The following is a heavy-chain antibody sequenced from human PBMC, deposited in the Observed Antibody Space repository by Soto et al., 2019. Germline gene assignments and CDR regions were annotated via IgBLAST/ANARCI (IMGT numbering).Heavy chain of an antibody. Sequence: QVQLVQSGAEVKKPGSSVKVSCKASGGTFSSYAISWVRQAPGQGLEWMGGIIPIFGTANYAQKFQGRVTITADESTSTAYMELSSLRSEDTALYYCATRITIFGVVTPRDYYYGMDVWGQGTTVTVSS. CDR1: GGTFSSYA. J-gene: IGHJ6*02. CDR3: ATRITIFGVVTPRDYYYGMDV. V-gene: IGHV1-69*01. CDR2: IIPIFGTA. D-gene: IGHD3-3*01.